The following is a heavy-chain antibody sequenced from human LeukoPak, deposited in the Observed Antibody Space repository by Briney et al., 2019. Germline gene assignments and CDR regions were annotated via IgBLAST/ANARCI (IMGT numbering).Heavy chain of an antibody. Sequence: PGGSLRLSCAASGFTFSSYSMNWVRQAPGKGLEWVSSISSSSSYIYYADSVKGRFTISRDNAKNSLYLQMSSLRAEDTAVYYCARDLTYYDILTGYYTSHYFDYWGQGTLVTVSS. D-gene: IGHD3-9*01. CDR2: ISSSSSYI. J-gene: IGHJ4*02. V-gene: IGHV3-21*01. CDR1: GFTFSSYS. CDR3: ARDLTYYDILTGYYTSHYFDY.